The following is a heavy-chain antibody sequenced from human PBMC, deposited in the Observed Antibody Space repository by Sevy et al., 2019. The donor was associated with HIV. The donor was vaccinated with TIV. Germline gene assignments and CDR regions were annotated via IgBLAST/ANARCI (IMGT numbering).Heavy chain of an antibody. CDR3: ATDGGSVQAEGH. Sequence: ASVKVSCKASGHTFSSFAITWVRQALGQGFEWMGTIIPTEGVEEYVQTFQGRVTITADISTTTAYMDLSSLRSDDTAVYYCATDGGSVQAEGHWGQGTLVTVSS. CDR2: IIPTEGVE. CDR1: GHTFSSFA. V-gene: IGHV1-69*04. D-gene: IGHD1-26*01. J-gene: IGHJ4*02.